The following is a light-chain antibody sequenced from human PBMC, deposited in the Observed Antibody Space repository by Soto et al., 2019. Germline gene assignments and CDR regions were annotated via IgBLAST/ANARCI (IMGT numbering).Light chain of an antibody. Sequence: SAQTQPRSVSGSPGQSVSISCTGTSSDVGGYNYVSWYQQHPGKAPKVIIYDVSKRPSGVPDRFSGSKSGNTASLTISGLQSEDEADYFCCSYAGRYIYVFGTGTKVTVL. CDR1: SSDVGGYNY. CDR2: DVS. V-gene: IGLV2-11*01. J-gene: IGLJ1*01. CDR3: CSYAGRYIYV.